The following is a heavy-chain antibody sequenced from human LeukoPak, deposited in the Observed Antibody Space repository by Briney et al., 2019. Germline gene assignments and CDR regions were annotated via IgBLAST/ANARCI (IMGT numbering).Heavy chain of an antibody. J-gene: IGHJ6*04. CDR2: ISYDGSNK. CDR1: GFTFSSYA. CDR3: ARVPGIAVAGPFSGEMDV. Sequence: GGSLRLSCAASGFTFSSYAMHWVRQAPGRGLEWVAVISYDGSNKYYADSVKGRFTISRDNSKNTLYLQMNSLRAEDTAVYYCARVPGIAVAGPFSGEMDVWGKGTTVTVSS. V-gene: IGHV3-30*04. D-gene: IGHD6-19*01.